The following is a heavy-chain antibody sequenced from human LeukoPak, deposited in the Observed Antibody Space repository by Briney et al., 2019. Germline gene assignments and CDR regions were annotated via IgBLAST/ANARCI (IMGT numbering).Heavy chain of an antibody. V-gene: IGHV3-30*03. CDR2: ISYHGSNI. CDR1: GFTFTCCG. CDR3: ARKNEQGVTDF. D-gene: IGHD1-1*01. J-gene: IGHJ4*02. Sequence: PGGSLRLSCAASGFTFTCCGMHWVRHARGKGLEWLAVISYHGSNIYYADSVKGRFTISRDNSKNTASLQMNSLRPEDTALYYCARKNEQGVTDFWGQGALVTVSA.